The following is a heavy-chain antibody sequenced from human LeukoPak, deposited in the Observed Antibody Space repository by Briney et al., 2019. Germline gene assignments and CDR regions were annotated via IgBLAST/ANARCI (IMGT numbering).Heavy chain of an antibody. CDR1: GFTFSSYD. Sequence: GGSLRLSCAASGFTFSSYDMHWVRQAPGKGLEWVAFIRYDRSNKYYADSVKGRFTISRDNSKNTLYLQMNSLRAEDTAVYYCAKDQGVLMAIVVVPFDYWGQGTLVTVSS. D-gene: IGHD3-22*01. V-gene: IGHV3-30*02. CDR3: AKDQGVLMAIVVVPFDY. J-gene: IGHJ4*02. CDR2: IRYDRSNK.